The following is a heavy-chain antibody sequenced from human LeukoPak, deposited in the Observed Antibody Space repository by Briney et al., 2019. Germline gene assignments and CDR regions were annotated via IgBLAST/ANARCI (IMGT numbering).Heavy chain of an antibody. CDR2: IIPIFDTP. V-gene: IGHV1-69*13. CDR3: ARGSRAGYNYGLDY. Sequence: SVKVSCKASGGTFSSYAISWVRQAPGQGLEWMGGIIPIFDTPTYAQKFQGRVTITADETTSTAYMELSSLRSEDTAVYYCARGSRAGYNYGLDYWGQGTLVTVSS. D-gene: IGHD5-18*01. J-gene: IGHJ4*02. CDR1: GGTFSSYA.